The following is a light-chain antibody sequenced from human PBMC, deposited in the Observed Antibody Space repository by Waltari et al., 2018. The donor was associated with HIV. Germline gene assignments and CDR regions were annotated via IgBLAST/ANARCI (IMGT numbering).Light chain of an antibody. CDR2: DDS. Sequence: SYVLTQPPSVSVAPGKTARITCGGTNIGSKSVHWYQQKPGQAPVLVIYDDSDRPTGIPERFSGSNSGNTATLTISRVEAGDEADYYCQVWDSSSDHWVFGGGTKLTVL. V-gene: IGLV3-21*04. CDR1: NIGSKS. J-gene: IGLJ3*02. CDR3: QVWDSSSDHWV.